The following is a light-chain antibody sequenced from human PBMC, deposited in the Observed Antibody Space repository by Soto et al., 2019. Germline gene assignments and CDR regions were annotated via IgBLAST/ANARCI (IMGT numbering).Light chain of an antibody. CDR1: QSVSSSF. CDR3: EQYGSSAWT. V-gene: IGKV3-20*01. Sequence: EIVLTQSPGTLSLSPGERATLSCRASQSVSSSFLAWYQQKPGQAPRLLIYGASIRATGIPDRFSGSGSGTDFHLTCSRGAPEDFAVHYCEQYGSSAWTFGQGTKVEIK. CDR2: GAS. J-gene: IGKJ1*01.